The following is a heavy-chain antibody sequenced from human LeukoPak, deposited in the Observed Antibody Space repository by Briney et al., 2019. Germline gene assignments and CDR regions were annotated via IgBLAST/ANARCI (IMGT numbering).Heavy chain of an antibody. CDR2: IYYSGTT. CDR1: GGSISSYY. J-gene: IGHJ6*02. D-gene: IGHD3-16*02. V-gene: IGHV4-59*12. CDR3: ARGQLSAIPYYYYYGMDV. Sequence: SETLSFTCTVSGGSISSYYWSWIRQPPGKGLEWIGYIYYSGTTYYNPSLKSRVTISLDTSENQFSLKLSSVTAADTAVYFCARGQLSAIPYYYYYGMDVWGQGTTVTVSS.